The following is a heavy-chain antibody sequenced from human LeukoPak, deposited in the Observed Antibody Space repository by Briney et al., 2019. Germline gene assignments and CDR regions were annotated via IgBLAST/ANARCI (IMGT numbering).Heavy chain of an antibody. CDR2: IRSKAYGGTT. CDR3: TRNGDRGGDCYSLHQPYYYRMDV. Sequence: GGSLRLSCTASGFTFGDYAMSWVRQAPGKGLEWVGFIRSKAYGGTTEYAASVKGRFTISRNDSKSIAYLQMNSLKTEDTAVYYCTRNGDRGGDCYSLHQPYYYRMDVWGQGTTVTVSS. CDR1: GFTFGDYA. V-gene: IGHV3-49*04. D-gene: IGHD2-21*02. J-gene: IGHJ6*02.